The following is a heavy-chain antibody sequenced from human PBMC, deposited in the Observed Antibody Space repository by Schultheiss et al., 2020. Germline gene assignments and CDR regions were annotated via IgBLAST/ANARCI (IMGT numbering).Heavy chain of an antibody. J-gene: IGHJ6*02. V-gene: IGHV3-33*01. CDR1: GFTFSSYG. CDR3: ARRNTVTTKRYYYYYGMDV. D-gene: IGHD4-17*01. Sequence: GGSLRLSCAASGFTFSSYGMHWVRQAPGKGLEWVAVIWYDGSNKYYADSVKGRFTISRDNSKNTLYLQMNSLRAEDTAVYYCARRNTVTTKRYYYYYGMDVWGQGTTVTVSS. CDR2: IWYDGSNK.